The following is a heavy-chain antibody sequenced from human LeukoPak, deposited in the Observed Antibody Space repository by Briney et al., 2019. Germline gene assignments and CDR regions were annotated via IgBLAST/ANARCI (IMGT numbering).Heavy chain of an antibody. CDR3: ARGPGSSSWGLWLQRDYYYYGMDV. D-gene: IGHD6-13*01. Sequence: ASVKVSCKASGGTFSSYAISWVRQAPGQGLEWMGGIIPIFGTANYAQKFQGRVTITADESTSTAYMELSSLRSEDTAVYYCARGPGSSSWGLWLQRDYYYYGMDVWGQGTTVTVSS. CDR2: IIPIFGTA. J-gene: IGHJ6*02. CDR1: GGTFSSYA. V-gene: IGHV1-69*13.